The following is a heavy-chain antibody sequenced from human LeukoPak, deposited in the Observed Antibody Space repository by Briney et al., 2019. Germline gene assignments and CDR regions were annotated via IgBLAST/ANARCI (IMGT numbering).Heavy chain of an antibody. CDR1: GFIFSDHY. CDR3: ARDPRGYRGY. CDR2: IKVDGSEK. J-gene: IGHJ4*02. Sequence: PGGSLRLSCAASGFIFSDHYMDWVRQAPGKGLEWVANIKVDGSEKYYVDSVKGRFTISRDNAKNSLYLQMNSLRAEDTAVYYCARDPRGYRGYWGQGTLVTVSS. D-gene: IGHD5-18*01. V-gene: IGHV3-7*01.